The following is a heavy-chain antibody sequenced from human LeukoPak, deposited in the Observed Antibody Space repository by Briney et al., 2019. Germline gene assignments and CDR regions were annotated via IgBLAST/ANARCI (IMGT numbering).Heavy chain of an antibody. V-gene: IGHV1-8*03. Sequence: GASVKVSCKASGYTFTSYDINWVRQAPGQGLEWMGWMNPNSGNTGYAQKFQGRVTITRNTSISTAYMELSSLRSEDTAVYYCARQGYSYGHGGGDFDYWGQGTLVTVSS. CDR3: ARQGYSYGHGGGDFDY. J-gene: IGHJ4*02. CDR1: GYTFTSYD. CDR2: MNPNSGNT. D-gene: IGHD5-18*01.